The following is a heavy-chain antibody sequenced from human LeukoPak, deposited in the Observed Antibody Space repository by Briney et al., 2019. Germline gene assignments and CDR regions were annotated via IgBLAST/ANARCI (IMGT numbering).Heavy chain of an antibody. Sequence: PSETLSLTCSVSHYSISTAYFWGWIRQPPGKGLEWIGNLYHSGSTYYNPSLESRVTISVDTSKNQFSLKLNSVTAADTAIYFCALRHNNAVEYFDYWGQGTLVSVSS. V-gene: IGHV4-38-2*02. CDR1: HYSISTAYF. CDR3: ALRHNNAVEYFDY. CDR2: LYHSGST. J-gene: IGHJ4*02. D-gene: IGHD1-14*01.